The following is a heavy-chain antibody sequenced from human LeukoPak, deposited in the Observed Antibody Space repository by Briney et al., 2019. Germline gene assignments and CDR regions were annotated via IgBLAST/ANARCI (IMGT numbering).Heavy chain of an antibody. V-gene: IGHV3-48*01. J-gene: IGHJ5*02. CDR3: ASHADFWSGYNWFDP. CDR1: GFTFSSYS. Sequence: GGSLRLSCAASGFTFSSYSMMWVRQAPGKGLEWVSYISSSSTTIHYADSVKGRFTISRDNAKNSVYLQMNSLRAEDTAVYYCASHADFWSGYNWFDPWGQGTLVTVSS. CDR2: ISSSSTTI. D-gene: IGHD3-3*01.